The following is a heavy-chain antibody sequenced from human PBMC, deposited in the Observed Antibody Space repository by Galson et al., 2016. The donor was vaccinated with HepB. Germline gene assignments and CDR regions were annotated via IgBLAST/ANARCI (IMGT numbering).Heavy chain of an antibody. CDR3: ARDRASFDWFDVGLDV. CDR1: ELTVTNNY. Sequence: SLRLSCAASELTVTNNYMTWVRQAPGKGLEWVSLIYSDGTTHYADSVRGRFTVSRDDSRNILYLHMRSLRADDSAVYYCARDRASFDWFDVGLDVWGKGTTVTVS. J-gene: IGHJ6*03. V-gene: IGHV3-53*01. CDR2: IYSDGTT. D-gene: IGHD3-9*01.